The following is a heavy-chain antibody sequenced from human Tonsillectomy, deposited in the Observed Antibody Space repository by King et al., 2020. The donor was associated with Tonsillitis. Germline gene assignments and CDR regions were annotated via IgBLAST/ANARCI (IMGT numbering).Heavy chain of an antibody. D-gene: IGHD3-22*01. Sequence: VQSGAEVKKPGASVKVSCKASGYTFTSYGISWVRQAPGQGLEWMGWISGYNGNTNYAQKLQGRVTMTTDTSTSTAYMELRSLRSDDTAVYYCARDPLGFYDSSGYIDYWGQGTLVTVSS. V-gene: IGHV1-18*01. CDR1: GYTFTSYG. J-gene: IGHJ4*02. CDR2: ISGYNGNT. CDR3: ARDPLGFYDSSGYIDY.